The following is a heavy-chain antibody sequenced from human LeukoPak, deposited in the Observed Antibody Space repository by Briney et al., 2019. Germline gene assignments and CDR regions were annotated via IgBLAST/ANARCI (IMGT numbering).Heavy chain of an antibody. D-gene: IGHD2-21*01. CDR1: GFTFSSYA. CDR2: ISYDGSNK. Sequence: GGSLRLSCAASGFTFSSYAMHWVRQAPGKGLEGVAVISYDGSNKYYADSVKGRFTISRDNSKNTLYLQMNSLRAEDTAVYYCAREGGATGWFAPWGQGTLVTVSS. CDR3: AREGGATGWFAP. J-gene: IGHJ5*02. V-gene: IGHV3-30*04.